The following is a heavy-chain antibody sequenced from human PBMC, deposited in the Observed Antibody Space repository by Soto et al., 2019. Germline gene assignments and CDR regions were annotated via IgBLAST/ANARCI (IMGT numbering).Heavy chain of an antibody. Sequence: GASVKVSCKASGYTFTSYAMHWVRQAPGQRLEWMGWINAGNGNTKYSQKFQGRVTITRDTSASTAYMELSSLRSEDTAVYYCAKDYYDSSGYGYYYNGMDVGGQGTRVTFSS. CDR3: AKDYYDSSGYGYYYNGMDV. J-gene: IGHJ6*02. CDR2: INAGNGNT. V-gene: IGHV1-3*01. CDR1: GYTFTSYA. D-gene: IGHD3-22*01.